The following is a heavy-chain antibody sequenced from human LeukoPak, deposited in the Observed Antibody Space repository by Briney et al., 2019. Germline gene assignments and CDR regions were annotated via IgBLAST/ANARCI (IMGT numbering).Heavy chain of an antibody. Sequence: SETLSLTCTVSGGSISSYYWSWIRQPPGKGLEWIGYIYYSGSTNYNPSLKSRVTTSVDTSKNQFSLKLSSVTAADTAVYYCAREGHDYYYYYMDVWGKGTTVTVSS. CDR3: AREGHDYYYYYMDV. CDR2: IYYSGST. J-gene: IGHJ6*03. D-gene: IGHD3-16*01. V-gene: IGHV4-59*01. CDR1: GGSISSYY.